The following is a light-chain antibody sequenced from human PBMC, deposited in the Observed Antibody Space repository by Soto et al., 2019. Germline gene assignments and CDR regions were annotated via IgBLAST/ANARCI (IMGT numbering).Light chain of an antibody. Sequence: EIVFTQSPGTLSLSPGERVTLSCRASQNVRTNYLAWYQQKPGQAPRLLIYGASTRATGIPARFSGSGSGTEFTLTISSLQSEDFAVYYCQQYGSSPRTFGQGNDWRL. CDR1: QNVRTNY. CDR3: QQYGSSPRT. CDR2: GAS. V-gene: IGKV3-20*01. J-gene: IGKJ5*01.